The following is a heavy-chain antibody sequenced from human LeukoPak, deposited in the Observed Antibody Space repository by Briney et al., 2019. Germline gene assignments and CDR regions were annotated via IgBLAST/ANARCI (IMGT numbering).Heavy chain of an antibody. CDR1: GGSISSSSYY. Sequence: SETLSLTCTVSGGSISSSSYYWGWIRQPPGKGLEWMGSIYYSGSTYYNPSLKSRVTISVDTSKNQFSLKLSSVTAADTAVYYCARRGIATRTSLFDYWGQGTLVTVSS. V-gene: IGHV4-39*01. D-gene: IGHD6-6*01. J-gene: IGHJ4*02. CDR2: IYYSGST. CDR3: ARRGIATRTSLFDY.